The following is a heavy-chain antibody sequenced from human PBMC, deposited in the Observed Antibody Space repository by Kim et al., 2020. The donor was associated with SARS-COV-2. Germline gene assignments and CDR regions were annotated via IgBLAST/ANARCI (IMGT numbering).Heavy chain of an antibody. V-gene: IGHV4-34*01. J-gene: IGHJ4*02. CDR3: ARERPPSDY. CDR1: GGSFSGYY. D-gene: IGHD1-1*01. Sequence: SETLSLTCAVYGGSFSGYYWSWIRQPPGKGLEWIGEINHSGSTNYNPSLKSRVTISVDTSKNQFSLKLSSVTAADTAVYYCARERPPSDYWGQGTLVTVS. CDR2: INHSGST.